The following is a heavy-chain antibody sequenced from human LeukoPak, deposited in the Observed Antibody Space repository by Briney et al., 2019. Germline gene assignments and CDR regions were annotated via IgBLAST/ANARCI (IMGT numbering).Heavy chain of an antibody. CDR2: IYYTET. V-gene: IGHV4-59*02. CDR1: GGSVSNYY. CDR3: ARARGYSYGYDY. J-gene: IGHJ4*02. D-gene: IGHD5-18*01. Sequence: SETLSLTCTVSGGSVSNYYWSWIRQSPGKGLEWIGYIYYTETSYNPSLKSRVTISADTSKNQFSLKLYPVTAADTAVYYCARARGYSYGYDYWGQGTLVTVSS.